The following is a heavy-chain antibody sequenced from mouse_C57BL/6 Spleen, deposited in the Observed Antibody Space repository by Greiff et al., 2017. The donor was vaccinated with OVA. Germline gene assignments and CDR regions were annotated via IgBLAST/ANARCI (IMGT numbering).Heavy chain of an antibody. J-gene: IGHJ1*03. CDR3: ARYDYDGYFDV. CDR1: GYTFTSYW. V-gene: IGHV1-64*01. Sequence: QVQLQQSGAELVKPGASVKLSCKASGYTFTSYWMHWVKQRPGQGLEWIGMIHPNSGSTNYNEKFKSKATLTVDKSSSTAYMQLSSLTSEDSAVYYCARYDYDGYFDVWGTGTTVTVSS. D-gene: IGHD2-4*01. CDR2: IHPNSGST.